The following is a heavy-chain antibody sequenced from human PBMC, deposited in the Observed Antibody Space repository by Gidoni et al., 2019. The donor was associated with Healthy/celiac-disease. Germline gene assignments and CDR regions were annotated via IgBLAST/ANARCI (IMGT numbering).Heavy chain of an antibody. CDR3: ARVYSGGNRSNWFDP. CDR1: GYTFTSYG. Sequence: GQSGAEVKKPGASVKVSCKASGYTFTSYGISWVRQAPGQGLEWMGWISAYNGNTNYAQKLQGRVTMTTDTSTSTAYMELRSLRSEETAVYYCARVYSGGNRSNWFDPWGQGTLVTVS. V-gene: IGHV1-18*04. J-gene: IGHJ5*02. CDR2: ISAYNGNT. D-gene: IGHD2-15*01.